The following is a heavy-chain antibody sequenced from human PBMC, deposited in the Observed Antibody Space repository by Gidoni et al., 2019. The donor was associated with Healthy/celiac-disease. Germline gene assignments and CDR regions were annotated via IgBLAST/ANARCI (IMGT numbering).Heavy chain of an antibody. Sequence: QVQLQESCPGLVNPSQTLSLTCTFSGGPISSGGYYWSWIRQHPGKGLEWIGYIYYSGSTYYNPSLKSRVTISVDTSKNQFSLKLSSVTAADTAVYYCARGVTKQVVVITHFDYWGQGTLVTVSS. CDR2: IYYSGST. CDR3: ARGVTKQVVVITHFDY. CDR1: GGPISSGGYY. D-gene: IGHD3-22*01. V-gene: IGHV4-31*03. J-gene: IGHJ4*02.